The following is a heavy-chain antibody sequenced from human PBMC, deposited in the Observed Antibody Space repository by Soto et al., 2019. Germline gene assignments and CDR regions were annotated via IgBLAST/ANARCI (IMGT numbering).Heavy chain of an antibody. CDR2: ISSSSSYI. Sequence: GGSLRLSCAASGFTFSSYSMNWVRQAPGKGLEWVSSISSSSSYIYYADSVKGRFTISRDNAKNSLYLQMNSLRAEDTAVYYCAVSTYYYDSSGYRYYYYGMDVWGQGTTVTVSS. CDR3: AVSTYYYDSSGYRYYYYGMDV. D-gene: IGHD3-22*01. J-gene: IGHJ6*02. V-gene: IGHV3-21*01. CDR1: GFTFSSYS.